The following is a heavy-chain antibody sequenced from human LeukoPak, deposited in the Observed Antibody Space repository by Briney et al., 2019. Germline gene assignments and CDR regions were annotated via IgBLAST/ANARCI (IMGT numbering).Heavy chain of an antibody. CDR1: GFTFSNYG. CDR2: ISYDGSNK. J-gene: IGHJ4*02. CDR3: AKDQAVTMVRGVILPVDY. D-gene: IGHD3-10*01. V-gene: IGHV3-30*18. Sequence: GGSLRLSCAASGFTFSNYGMHWVRQAPGKGLEWVAVISYDGSNKYYADSVKGRFTISRDNSKNTLYLQMNSLRAEDTAVYYCAKDQAVTMVRGVILPVDYWGQGTLVTVSS.